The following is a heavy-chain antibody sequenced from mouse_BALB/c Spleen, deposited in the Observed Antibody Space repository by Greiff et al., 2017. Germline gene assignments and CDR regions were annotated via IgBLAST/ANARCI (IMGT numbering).Heavy chain of an antibody. Sequence: DVKLQESGPGLVKPSQSLSLTCSVTGYSITSGYYWNWIRQFPGNKLEWMGYISYDGSNNYNPSLKNRISITRDTSKNQFFLKLNSVTTEDTATYYCARDPLTTATDYWGQGTTLTVSS. CDR1: GYSITSGYY. V-gene: IGHV3-6*02. CDR2: ISYDGSN. J-gene: IGHJ2*01. CDR3: ARDPLTTATDY. D-gene: IGHD1-2*01.